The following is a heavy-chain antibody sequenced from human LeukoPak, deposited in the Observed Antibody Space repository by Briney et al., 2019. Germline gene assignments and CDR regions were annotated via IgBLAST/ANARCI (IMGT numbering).Heavy chain of an antibody. V-gene: IGHV3-23*01. Sequence: PGGSLRLSCAASGLNFSNYAMNWVRQAPGKGLEWVSTISGSGGSTYYADSVKGRFTISRDNSKNTLYLQMNSLRAEDTAVYYCAKGLAWPGPKMAFDIWGQGTMVTVSS. CDR1: GLNFSNYA. CDR2: ISGSGGST. CDR3: AKGLAWPGPKMAFDI. J-gene: IGHJ3*02. D-gene: IGHD3-10*01.